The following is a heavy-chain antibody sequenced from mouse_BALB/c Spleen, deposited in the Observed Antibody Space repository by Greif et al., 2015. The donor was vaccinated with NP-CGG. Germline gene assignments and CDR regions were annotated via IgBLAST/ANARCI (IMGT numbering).Heavy chain of an antibody. D-gene: IGHD4-1*01. CDR1: GYTFTDYY. J-gene: IGHJ4*01. CDR2: IYPGSGNT. V-gene: IGHV1-84*02. CDR3: ARRTGTAAMDY. Sequence: QVQLQQPGPELVKPGASVKISCKASGYTFTDYYINWVKQNPGQGLEWIGWIYPGSGNTKYNEKFKGKATLTVDTSSSTDYMQRSGLTSEDTAVYFCARRTGTAAMDYWGQGTSVTVSS.